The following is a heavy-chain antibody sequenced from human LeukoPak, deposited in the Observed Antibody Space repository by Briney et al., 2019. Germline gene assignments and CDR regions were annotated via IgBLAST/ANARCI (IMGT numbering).Heavy chain of an antibody. CDR3: ARGGNSSSWYYFDY. CDR2: INPNSGGT. CDR1: GYTFTGYY. D-gene: IGHD6-13*01. Sequence: ASVKVSCKASGYTFTGYYMHWVRQAPGQGLEWMGWINPNSGGTNYAQKFQGWVTMTRDTSISTAYMELSRLRFDDTAVYYCARGGNSSSWYYFDYWGQGTLVTVSS. V-gene: IGHV1-2*04. J-gene: IGHJ4*02.